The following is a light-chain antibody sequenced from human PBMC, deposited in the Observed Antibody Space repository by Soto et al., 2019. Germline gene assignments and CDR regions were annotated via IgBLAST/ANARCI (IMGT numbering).Light chain of an antibody. CDR1: QTISSW. Sequence: DIQMTQSPSTLSGSVGDRVTITCRASQTISSWVAWYTKKTGKAPKLRSEKASTLKSGVPSRGSGSGAWTEGTLTLSSLQPDDLSTDDCQHYNSYSEAFGQGTKVDIK. CDR2: KAS. V-gene: IGKV1-5*03. J-gene: IGKJ1*01. CDR3: QHYNSYSEA.